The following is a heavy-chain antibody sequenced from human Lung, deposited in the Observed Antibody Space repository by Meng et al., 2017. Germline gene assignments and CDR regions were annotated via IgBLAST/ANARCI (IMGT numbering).Heavy chain of an antibody. J-gene: IGHJ4*02. D-gene: IGHD2-2*01. Sequence: QFHLVQSGPEVRKPGASAKVSCQATGYSFTNYVINWVRQAPGKGLEWMGWTSTYNSNRNYAQSLQGRVTMTTDTSTTTAYMELRSLTFDDTAVYYCARGRHCSSTTCYLSDSWGQGTLVTVSS. V-gene: IGHV1-18*01. CDR2: TSTYNSNR. CDR3: ARGRHCSSTTCYLSDS. CDR1: GYSFTNYV.